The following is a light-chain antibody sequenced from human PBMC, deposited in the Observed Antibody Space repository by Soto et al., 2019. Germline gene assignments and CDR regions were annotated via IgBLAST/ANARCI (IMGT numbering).Light chain of an antibody. CDR2: EGS. CDR1: SSDVGDYNL. CDR3: CSYAGSPWV. J-gene: IGLJ3*02. V-gene: IGLV2-23*01. Sequence: QSVLTQPASVSGSPGQSITISCAGTSSDVGDYNLVSWYQQHPGKGPKLMIHEGSKRPSGVSNRFSGSKSGNPASLTISGLQAEDEADYYCCSYAGSPWVFGGGTQLTVL.